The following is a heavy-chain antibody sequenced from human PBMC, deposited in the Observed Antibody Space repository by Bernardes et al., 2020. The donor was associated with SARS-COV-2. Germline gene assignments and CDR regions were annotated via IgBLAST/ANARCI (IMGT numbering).Heavy chain of an antibody. V-gene: IGHV4-39*02. CDR3: AGSSCGIDCYIGGLRSWGYGMDV. CDR2: IYSSGTS. CDR1: GCSISSSNYY. Sequence: SESLSLTCTVSGCSISSSNYYWGWIRQAPGMGLEWTGSIYSSGTSYYNSSLHSRVIDSVDTSKTHFPLRLSFVTAADTAIYYCAGSSCGIDCYIGGLRSWGYGMDVWGQGTTVTVSS. J-gene: IGHJ6*02. D-gene: IGHD2-21*02.